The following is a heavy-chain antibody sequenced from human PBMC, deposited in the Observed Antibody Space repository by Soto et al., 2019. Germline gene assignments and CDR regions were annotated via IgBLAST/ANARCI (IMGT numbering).Heavy chain of an antibody. V-gene: IGHV4-4*02. J-gene: IGHJ5*02. CDR2: IYHTGNA. D-gene: IGHD3-22*01. Sequence: SETLSLTCAVSEGSISSSNWWSWDRQPPGEGLEWIGSIYHTGNAYYNPSLKSRATIFVDTSKNQFSLKLTSVTAADTALYYCARDYFDSSDYTTNWFDPWGQGSLVTVSS. CDR1: EGSISSSNW. CDR3: ARDYFDSSDYTTNWFDP.